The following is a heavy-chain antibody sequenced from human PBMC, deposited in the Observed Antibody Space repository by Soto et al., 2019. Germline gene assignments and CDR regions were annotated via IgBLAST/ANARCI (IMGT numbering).Heavy chain of an antibody. CDR3: ARTEGRRTMGYD. CDR1: GYSFTTSG. V-gene: IGHV1-18*01. Sequence: DSGKVSCKASGYSFTTSGVTWVRQAPGQGLEWMGWISTYNGDTRVAQQHQGRVTLTTDTSTNAAHMELRSLRSDDTAIYYWARTEGRRTMGYDRGQGSLGTVSS. CDR2: ISTYNGDT. D-gene: IGHD3-10*01. J-gene: IGHJ1*01.